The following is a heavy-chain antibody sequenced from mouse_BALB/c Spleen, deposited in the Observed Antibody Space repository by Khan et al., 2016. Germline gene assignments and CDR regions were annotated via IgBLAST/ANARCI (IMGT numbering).Heavy chain of an antibody. CDR3: ARRIRGYFDD. CDR1: GYTFTDYS. J-gene: IGHJ1*01. V-gene: IGHV9-2-1*01. Sequence: QIQLVQSGPELKKPGETVKISCKASGYTFTDYSMHWVKQAPGKGLKWMGWRNTETGEPTYADDFRGRFAFSLETSASTAYLQINNLKNEDTATYRCARRIRGYFDDWGAGTTVTVSS. D-gene: IGHD1-1*01. CDR2: RNTETGEP.